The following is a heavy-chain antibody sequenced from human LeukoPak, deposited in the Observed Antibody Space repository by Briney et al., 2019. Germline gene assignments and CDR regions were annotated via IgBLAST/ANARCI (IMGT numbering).Heavy chain of an antibody. V-gene: IGHV3-33*01. CDR2: IWYDGSNK. D-gene: IGHD3-3*01. CDR1: GFTFSSYG. J-gene: IGHJ6*02. CDR3: ARVYDDFWSGFHLHYHYGMDV. Sequence: AGGSLRLSCAASGFTFSSYGMHWVRQAPGKGLEWVAVIWYDGSNKYYADSVKGRFTISRDNSKNTLYLQMNSLRAEDTAVYYCARVYDDFWSGFHLHYHYGMDVWGQGTTVTVSS.